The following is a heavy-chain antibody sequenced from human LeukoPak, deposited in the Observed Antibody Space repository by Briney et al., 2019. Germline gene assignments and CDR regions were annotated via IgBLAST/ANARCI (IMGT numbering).Heavy chain of an antibody. CDR2: IYYSGST. D-gene: IGHD3-22*01. J-gene: IGHJ3*02. V-gene: IGHV4-59*08. CDR1: GGSISSYY. CDR3: ARHWYYYDSSGYSDAFDI. Sequence: SETLSLTCTVSGGSISSYYWSWIRQPPGKGLEWIAYIYYSGSTNYNPSLKSRVTISVDTSKNQFSLKLSSVTAADTAVYYCARHWYYYDSSGYSDAFDIWGQGTMVTVSS.